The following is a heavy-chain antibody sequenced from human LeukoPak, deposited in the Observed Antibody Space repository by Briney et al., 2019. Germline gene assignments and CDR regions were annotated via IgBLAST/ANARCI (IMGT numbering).Heavy chain of an antibody. CDR2: TYYRTKWYL. Sequence: SQTLSLTCAISGDSVSSNSAAWYWIRQSPSSGLEWPGRTYYRTKWYLDYAVSVKSRITINPETPKNQFSLLLNLMTPQDTAVYYCARDDNWNDFVGFDPWGQGTLVTVSS. V-gene: IGHV6-1*01. D-gene: IGHD1-20*01. CDR1: GDSVSSNSAA. J-gene: IGHJ5*02. CDR3: ARDDNWNDFVGFDP.